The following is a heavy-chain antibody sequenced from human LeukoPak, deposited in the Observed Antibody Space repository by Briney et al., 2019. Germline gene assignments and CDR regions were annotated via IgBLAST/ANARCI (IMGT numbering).Heavy chain of an antibody. CDR1: GFTFSSYA. CDR3: AKTKYSSSSDPSDY. Sequence: PGGSLRLSCAASGFTFSSYAMSWVRRAPGKGLEWVSAISGSGGSTYYADSVKGRFTISRDNSKNTLYLQMNSLRAEDTAVYYCAKTKYSSSSDPSDYWGQGTLVTVSS. J-gene: IGHJ4*02. CDR2: ISGSGGST. D-gene: IGHD6-6*01. V-gene: IGHV3-23*01.